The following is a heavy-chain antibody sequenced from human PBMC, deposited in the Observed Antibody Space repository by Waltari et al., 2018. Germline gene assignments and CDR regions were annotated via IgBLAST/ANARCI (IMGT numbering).Heavy chain of an antibody. D-gene: IGHD2-15*01. CDR3: ARWTDGGGFDY. CDR1: GDRVFSNSAA. CDR2: TYYRSKWYN. Sequence: QVQLQQSGPGLVKPSQTLSLPCAIPGDRVFSNSAAWHWIRQSPSRGLEWLGRTYYRSKWYNDYVISVKSRITIKPDTSKNQFSLQLNSVTPEDTAVYYCARWTDGGGFDYWGQGTLVTVSS. V-gene: IGHV6-1*01. J-gene: IGHJ4*02.